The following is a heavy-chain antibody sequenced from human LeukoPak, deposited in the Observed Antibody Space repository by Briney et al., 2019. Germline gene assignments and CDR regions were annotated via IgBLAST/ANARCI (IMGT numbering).Heavy chain of an antibody. Sequence: SETLSLTCSVSGGSMSSSFWSWIRQSAGKGLEWIGRIHSSGSTSYNPSVESRVTMTEDTSKNQFFLRLDSVTAADTAVYYCARGLCGGDCTQGGAFDMWGQGTMVTVSS. CDR1: GGSMSSSF. J-gene: IGHJ3*02. V-gene: IGHV4-4*07. D-gene: IGHD2-21*02. CDR3: ARGLCGGDCTQGGAFDM. CDR2: IHSSGST.